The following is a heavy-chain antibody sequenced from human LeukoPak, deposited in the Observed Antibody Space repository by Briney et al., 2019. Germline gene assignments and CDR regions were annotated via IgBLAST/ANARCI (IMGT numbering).Heavy chain of an antibody. J-gene: IGHJ4*02. V-gene: IGHV4-61*02. CDR3: ARVQVAGYFDY. Sequence: SETLSLTCTVSGGSISSGSYYWSWIRQPAGKGLEWIGRIYTSGSTNYNPSLKSRVTISVDTSKNQFSLKLSSVTAADTAVYYCARVQVAGYFDYWGQGTLVTVSS. CDR1: GGSISSGSYY. CDR2: IYTSGST. D-gene: IGHD6-19*01.